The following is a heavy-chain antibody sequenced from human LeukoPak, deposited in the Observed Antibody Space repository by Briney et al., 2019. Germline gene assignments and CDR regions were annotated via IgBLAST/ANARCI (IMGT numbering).Heavy chain of an antibody. CDR1: GGSFSDYS. CDR3: ASGVGEFFPDAFNI. V-gene: IGHV4-34*01. CDR2: INHRGGT. Sequence: SETLSLTCAVFGGSFSDYSWTWNRQTPGKGLEWIGEINHRGGTNYNPSLKSRLTISVDTSKNQFSLNLTSVTAADTAVYYCASGVGEFFPDAFNIWGQGTMVGVFS. J-gene: IGHJ3*02. D-gene: IGHD3-10*01.